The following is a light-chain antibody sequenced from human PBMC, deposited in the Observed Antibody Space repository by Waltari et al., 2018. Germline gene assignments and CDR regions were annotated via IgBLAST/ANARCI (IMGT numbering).Light chain of an antibody. CDR2: VNSDGSH. CDR1: GEYSASA. J-gene: IGLJ3*02. CDR3: QTWGTGIQV. Sequence: LVLTQSPSASASLGASVKLTCSLPGEYSASALPWHQQQPLKGPRYLMTVNSDGSHKKGDGISERFSGSSSDVDRYLIISRLQSDDEADYFCQTWGTGIQVFGSGTKLTVL. V-gene: IGLV4-69*01.